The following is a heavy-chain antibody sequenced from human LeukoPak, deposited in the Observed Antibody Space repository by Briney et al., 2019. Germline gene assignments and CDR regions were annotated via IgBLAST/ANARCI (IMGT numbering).Heavy chain of an antibody. V-gene: IGHV4-59*08. CDR3: ARHVGRAYDGWFYP. D-gene: IGHD3-3*01. CDR1: GGSISSYY. CDR2: ISYSGGT. Sequence: ETPSPSRTVSGGSISSYYRSWIGQPPGKGLEWIGYISYSGGTNSNPSLPSRVTRSTNTSKNQFNQKLSTVTAADTAVYYCARHVGRAYDGWFYPWGQGTLVTVSS. J-gene: IGHJ5*02.